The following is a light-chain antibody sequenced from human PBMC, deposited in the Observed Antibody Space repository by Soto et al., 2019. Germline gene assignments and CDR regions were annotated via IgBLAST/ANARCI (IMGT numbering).Light chain of an antibody. CDR2: GNS. V-gene: IGLV1-40*01. Sequence: QLVLTQPPSVSGAPVQRVTISCTGSSSNIGAGYDVHWYQQLPGTAPKLLIYGNSNRPSGVPDRFSGSKSGTSASLAITGLQAEDEADYYCQSYDSSLSGSGVFGGGTKLTV. J-gene: IGLJ3*02. CDR1: SSNIGAGYD. CDR3: QSYDSSLSGSGV.